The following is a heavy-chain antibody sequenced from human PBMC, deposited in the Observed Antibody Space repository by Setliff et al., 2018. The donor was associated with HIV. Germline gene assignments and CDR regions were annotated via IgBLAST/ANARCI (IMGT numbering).Heavy chain of an antibody. J-gene: IGHJ6*03. CDR2: IIPIFGTA. V-gene: IGHV1-69*06. Sequence: GASVKVSCKASGYTFTSYYMHWVRQAPGQGLEWMGRIIPIFGTANYAQKFQGRVTTTADKSTSTAYMELSSLRSEDTAVYYCAREHSRLRFLEWLPPYYYYYMDVWGKGTTVTVSS. D-gene: IGHD3-3*01. CDR3: AREHSRLRFLEWLPPYYYYYMDV. CDR1: GYTFTSYY.